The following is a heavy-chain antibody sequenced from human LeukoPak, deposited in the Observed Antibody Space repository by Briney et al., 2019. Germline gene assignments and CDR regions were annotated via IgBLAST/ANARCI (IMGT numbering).Heavy chain of an antibody. J-gene: IGHJ4*02. CDR1: GYTFTSYG. V-gene: IGHV1-18*01. D-gene: IGHD3-22*01. CDR3: VREVSEPYYDDSSGYYYFDY. CDR2: ISAYNANT. Sequence: GASVKVPCKASGYTFTSYGISWVRQAAGQGLEGMGWISAYNANTNYAQKLQGRVTMTTDTSTSTAYMELRSLRSDDTAVYYCVREVSEPYYDDSSGYYYFDYWGQGTLVTVSS.